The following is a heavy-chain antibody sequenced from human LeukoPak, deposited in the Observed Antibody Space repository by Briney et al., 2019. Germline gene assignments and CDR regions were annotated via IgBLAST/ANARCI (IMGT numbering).Heavy chain of an antibody. D-gene: IGHD3-3*01. Sequence: TGGSLRLSCAASGFTFSSYAMHWVRKAPGKGLEWVAVISYDGSNKYYADSVKGRFTISRDNSKNTLYLQMDSLRAEDTAVYYCAKRGDYDFWSGYYLFDYWGQGTLVTVSS. CDR2: ISYDGSNK. V-gene: IGHV3-30*04. CDR1: GFTFSSYA. CDR3: AKRGDYDFWSGYYLFDY. J-gene: IGHJ4*02.